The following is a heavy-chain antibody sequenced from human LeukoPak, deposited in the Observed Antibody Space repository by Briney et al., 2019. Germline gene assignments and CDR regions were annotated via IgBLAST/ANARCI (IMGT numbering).Heavy chain of an antibody. Sequence: ASVKVSCKASGYTFTSYYMHWVRQAPGQGLEWMGIINPSGGSTSYAQKFQGRVTMTRDTSTSTVYMEPSSLRSEDTAVYYCARGPSLVVVTAIPFDYWGQGTLVTVSS. V-gene: IGHV1-46*01. CDR3: ARGPSLVVVTAIPFDY. CDR1: GYTFTSYY. CDR2: INPSGGST. J-gene: IGHJ4*02. D-gene: IGHD2-21*02.